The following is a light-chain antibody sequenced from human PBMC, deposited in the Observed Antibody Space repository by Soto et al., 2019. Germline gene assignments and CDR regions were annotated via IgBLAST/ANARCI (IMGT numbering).Light chain of an antibody. J-gene: IGLJ1*01. V-gene: IGLV2-14*01. CDR2: EVT. CDR3: SSYKSAAIPYV. CDR1: SDDVGGYKH. Sequence: QSALTQPASVSGSPGQSITISCTGTSDDVGGYKHVSWYQQHPGKAPKLIIYEVTNRPSGVSNRFSGSKSGRTASLTISGLQAEDEADYYCSSYKSAAIPYVFGTGTKLTVL.